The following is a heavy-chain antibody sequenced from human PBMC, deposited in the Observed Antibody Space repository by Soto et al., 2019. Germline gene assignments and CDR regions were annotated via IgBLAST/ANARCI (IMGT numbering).Heavy chain of an antibody. CDR3: ARDRSVTPHFGQYYFDY. CDR2: ISSSSSYI. V-gene: IGHV3-21*01. J-gene: IGHJ4*02. D-gene: IGHD4-17*01. CDR1: GFTFSSYS. Sequence: GGSLRLSCAASGFTFSSYSMNWVRQAPGKGLEWVSSISSSSSYIYYADSVKGRFTISRDNAKNSLYLQMNSLRAEDTAVYYCARDRSVTPHFGQYYFDYWGQGTLVTVSS.